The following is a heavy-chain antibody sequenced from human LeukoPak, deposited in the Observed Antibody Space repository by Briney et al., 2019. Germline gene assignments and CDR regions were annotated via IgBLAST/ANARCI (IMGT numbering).Heavy chain of an antibody. CDR3: ARAGYGSGSRNWFDP. J-gene: IGHJ5*02. Sequence: GGSLRLSCAASGFTFSNYAMTWVRQAPGKGLEWVAVISYDGSNKYYADSVKGRFTISRDNSKNTLYLQMNSLRAEDTAVYYCARAGYGSGSRNWFDPWGQGTLVTVSS. CDR2: ISYDGSNK. CDR1: GFTFSNYA. D-gene: IGHD3-10*01. V-gene: IGHV3-30-3*01.